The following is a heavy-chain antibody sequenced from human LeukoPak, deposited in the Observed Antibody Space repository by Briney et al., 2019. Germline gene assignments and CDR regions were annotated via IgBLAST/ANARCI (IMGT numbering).Heavy chain of an antibody. CDR3: ARVSGGYMIDY. D-gene: IGHD5-12*01. CDR2: IYTSGST. Sequence: PSQTLSLTCTVSGGSISSGSYYWSWIRQPAGKGLEWIGRIYTSGSTNYNPSLKSRVTISVDTSKNQFSLKLSSVTAADTAVYYCARVSGGYMIDYWGQGTLVTVSS. CDR1: GGSISSGSYY. J-gene: IGHJ4*02. V-gene: IGHV4-61*02.